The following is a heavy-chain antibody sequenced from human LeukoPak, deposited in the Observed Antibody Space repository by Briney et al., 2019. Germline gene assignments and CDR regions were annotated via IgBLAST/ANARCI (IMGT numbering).Heavy chain of an antibody. D-gene: IGHD3-10*01. CDR3: ASRGGSGSSGNWFDP. V-gene: IGHV4-30-2*01. J-gene: IGHJ5*02. CDR2: IYHSGST. CDR1: GGSISSGGYS. Sequence: SETLSLTCAVSGGSISSGGYSWSWIRQPPGKGLEWIGYIYHSGSTYYNPSLKSRVTISVDRSKNQFSLKLSSVTAADTAVYYCASRGGSGSSGNWFDPWGRGTLVTVSS.